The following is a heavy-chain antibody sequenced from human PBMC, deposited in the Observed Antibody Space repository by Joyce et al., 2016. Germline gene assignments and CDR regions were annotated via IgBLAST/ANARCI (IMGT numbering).Heavy chain of an antibody. CDR3: ARDRLDSRSWSNYHYYYMDV. D-gene: IGHD6-13*01. CDR2: ISPNIGGT. J-gene: IGHJ6*03. CDR1: GYAFTHYY. Sequence: QVQLVQSGAEVKKPGASVKVSCEASGYAFTHYYIHWVRQALGQGLEWMGRISPNIGGTKHAQKFQPRVTMTRDTSIRTAYIELSRLSSDDTAVYYCARDRLDSRSWSNYHYYYMDVWGKGTTVTVSS. V-gene: IGHV1-2*06.